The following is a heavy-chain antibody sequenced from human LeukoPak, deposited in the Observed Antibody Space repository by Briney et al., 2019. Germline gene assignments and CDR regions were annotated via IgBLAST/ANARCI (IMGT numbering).Heavy chain of an antibody. CDR2: ISRSITTI. V-gene: IGHV3-48*01. D-gene: IGHD7-27*01. Sequence: GGSLRLSCVASGFTFSTYGMNWVRQAPGKGLEWVSYISRSITTIYYADSVKGRFTISRDNAENSLYLQMNGLRAEDTAVYYCARGVFANWGWVAEDGFDIWGQGTKVIVSS. CDR1: GFTFSTYG. CDR3: ARGVFANWGWVAEDGFDI. J-gene: IGHJ3*02.